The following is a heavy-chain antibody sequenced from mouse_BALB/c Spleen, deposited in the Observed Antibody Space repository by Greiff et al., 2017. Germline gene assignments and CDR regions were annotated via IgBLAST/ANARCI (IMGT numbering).Heavy chain of an antibody. V-gene: IGHV5-17*02. CDR3: ARSGGYYGSSYYFDY. J-gene: IGHJ2*01. CDR1: GFTFSSFG. D-gene: IGHD1-1*01. Sequence: EVKLQESGGGLVQPGGSRKLSCAASGFTFSSFGMHWVRQAPEKGLEWVAYISSGSSTIYYADTVKGRFTISRDNPKNTLFLQMTSLRSEDTAMYYCARSGGYYGSSYYFDYWGQGTTLTVSS. CDR2: ISSGSSTI.